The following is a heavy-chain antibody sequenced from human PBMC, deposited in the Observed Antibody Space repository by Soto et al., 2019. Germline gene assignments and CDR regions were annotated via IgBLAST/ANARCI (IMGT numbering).Heavy chain of an antibody. CDR2: ISGSGGST. J-gene: IGHJ6*02. V-gene: IGHV3-23*01. CDR3: ATNPLTGTYGDYVRYYGMDV. CDR1: GFTFSSYA. D-gene: IGHD4-17*01. Sequence: GWSLRLSCAASGFTFSSYAMTWVRQAPGKGLEWVSAISGSGGSTFYADSVKGRFTISRENSKNTLYLQMNSLRAEDTAVYYCATNPLTGTYGDYVRYYGMDVWGQGTTVTVSS.